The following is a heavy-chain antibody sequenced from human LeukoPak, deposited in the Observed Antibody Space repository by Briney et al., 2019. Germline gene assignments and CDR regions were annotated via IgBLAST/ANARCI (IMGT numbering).Heavy chain of an antibody. D-gene: IGHD2-2*01. Sequence: GGSLRLSCAASGFTFSTYAMSWVRQAPGKGLEWVSAISGRGVSTSYADSVKGRFTISRDNSKNTLYLQMNSLTAEDTALYYCAKGGCSSTTCYLANPWGQGALVTVSS. CDR2: ISGRGVST. V-gene: IGHV3-23*01. CDR3: AKGGCSSTTCYLANP. J-gene: IGHJ5*02. CDR1: GFTFSTYA.